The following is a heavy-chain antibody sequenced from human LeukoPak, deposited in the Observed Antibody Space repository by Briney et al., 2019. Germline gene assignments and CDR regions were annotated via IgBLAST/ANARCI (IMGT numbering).Heavy chain of an antibody. V-gene: IGHV3-9*03. CDR3: AKPYYDYVWGSSGSAFDI. CDR1: GFTFDDYA. J-gene: IGHJ3*02. D-gene: IGHD3-16*01. CDR2: ISWNSGSI. Sequence: PGESLRLSCAASGFTFDDYAMHWVRQAPGKGLEWVSGISWNSGSIGYADSVKGRFTISRDNAKNSLYLQMNSLRAEDMALYYCAKPYYDYVWGSSGSAFDIWGQGTMVTVSS.